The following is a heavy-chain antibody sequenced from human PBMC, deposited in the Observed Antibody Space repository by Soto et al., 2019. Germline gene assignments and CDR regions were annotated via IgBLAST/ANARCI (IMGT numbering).Heavy chain of an antibody. V-gene: IGHV3-23*01. J-gene: IGHJ6*03. CDR1: GFTFSSYA. CDR3: AKAGGSTVTLYYYYYYMDV. CDR2: ISGSGGST. Sequence: GGSLRLSCAASGFTFSSYAMSWVRQAPGKGLEWVSAISGSGGSTYYADSVKGRFTISRDNSKNTLYLQMNSLRAEETAVYYCAKAGGSTVTLYYYYYYMDVWGKGTTVTVSS. D-gene: IGHD4-4*01.